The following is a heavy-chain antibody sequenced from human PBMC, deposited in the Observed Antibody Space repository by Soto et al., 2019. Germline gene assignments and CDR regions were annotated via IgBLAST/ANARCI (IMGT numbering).Heavy chain of an antibody. V-gene: IGHV3-11*01. J-gene: IGHJ4*02. CDR2: ISSSGDII. Sequence: GSLRLSCAGSGFTFSDYYMSWIRQAPGKGLEWVSYISSSGDIIYYADSVKGRFTISRDNAKNSLYLQMNSLRAEDTAVYYCARDLGYYASDGYFDYWGQGTLVTVSS. CDR3: ARDLGYYASDGYFDY. D-gene: IGHD3-22*01. CDR1: GFTFSDYY.